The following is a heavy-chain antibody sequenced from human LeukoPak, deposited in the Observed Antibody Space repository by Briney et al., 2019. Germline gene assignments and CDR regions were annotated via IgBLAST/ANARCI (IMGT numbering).Heavy chain of an antibody. CDR2: ISGSGGST. CDR3: ARGGTYYDFWSGYDNWFDP. CDR1: GFTFSSYA. D-gene: IGHD3-3*01. J-gene: IGHJ5*02. Sequence: GGSLRLSCAASGFTFSSYAMSWVRQAPGKGLEWVSAISGSGGSTYYADSVKGRFTISRDNSKNTLYLQMNSLRAEDTAVYYCARGGTYYDFWSGYDNWFDPWGQGTLVTVPS. V-gene: IGHV3-23*01.